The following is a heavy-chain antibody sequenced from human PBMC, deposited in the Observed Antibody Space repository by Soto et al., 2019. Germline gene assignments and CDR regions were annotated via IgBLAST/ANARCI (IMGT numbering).Heavy chain of an antibody. V-gene: IGHV5-10-1*01. CDR2: IDPSDSYT. CDR1: GYSFTSYW. CDR3: ARPSLLWFGNYYYGMDV. Sequence: PGESLKISCKGSGYSFTSYWISWVRQMSGKGLEWMGRIDPSDSYTNYSPSFQGHVTISADKSISTAYLQWSSLKASDTAMYYCARPSLLWFGNYYYGMDVWGQGTTVTVSS. D-gene: IGHD3-10*01. J-gene: IGHJ6*02.